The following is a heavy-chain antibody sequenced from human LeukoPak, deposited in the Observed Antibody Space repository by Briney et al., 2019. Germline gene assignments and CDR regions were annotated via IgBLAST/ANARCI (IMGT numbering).Heavy chain of an antibody. CDR3: ARGIAAAGQFRFDY. D-gene: IGHD6-13*01. CDR2: IYYTGST. J-gene: IGHJ4*02. CDR1: GGSISTYY. Sequence: SETLSLTCTVSGGSISTYYWSWIRQPPGKGPECIGFIYYTGSTNYNPSLKSRVTISVDTSKNQFSLKLSSVTAADTAVYYCARGIAAAGQFRFDYWGQGTLVTVSS. V-gene: IGHV4-59*01.